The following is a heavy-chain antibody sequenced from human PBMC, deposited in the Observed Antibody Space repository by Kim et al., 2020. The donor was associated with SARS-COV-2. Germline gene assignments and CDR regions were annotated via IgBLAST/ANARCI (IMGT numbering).Heavy chain of an antibody. J-gene: IGHJ4*02. D-gene: IGHD3-10*01. CDR3: AKDLLYVPGRGYSDS. Sequence: ADSVRGRLTISRDNSKNTLYLQMDSLRVEDTAVYYCAKDLLYVPGRGYSDSWGQGVLVTVSS. V-gene: IGHV3-23*01.